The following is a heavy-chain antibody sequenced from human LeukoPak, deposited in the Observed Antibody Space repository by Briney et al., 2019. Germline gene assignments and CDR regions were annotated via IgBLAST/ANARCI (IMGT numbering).Heavy chain of an antibody. Sequence: GSLRLSCAASGFTVSSNYMSWVRQAPGKGLEWVSVIYSGGSTYYADSVKGRFTISRDNSKNTLYLQMNSLRAEDTAVYYCAGGMVRGVSRAFDIWGQGTMVTVSS. CDR3: AGGMVRGVSRAFDI. D-gene: IGHD3-10*01. J-gene: IGHJ3*02. V-gene: IGHV3-66*01. CDR2: IYSGGST. CDR1: GFTVSSNY.